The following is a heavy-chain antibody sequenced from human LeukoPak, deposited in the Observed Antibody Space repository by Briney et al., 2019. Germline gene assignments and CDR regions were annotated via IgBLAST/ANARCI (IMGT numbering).Heavy chain of an antibody. J-gene: IGHJ4*02. CDR3: ARSTARDILTGYPYYFDY. V-gene: IGHV3-64*01. CDR2: ISSDGGRT. D-gene: IGHD3-9*01. CDR1: AFTFSRYA. Sequence: GGPLRLSCAASAFTFSRYAMHWVRQAPGKGLEYVSAISSDGGRTYYAKSVEGRFIISRDNSKNTLYLQMGSLRAEDMAVYYCARSTARDILTGYPYYFDYWGQGTLVTVSS.